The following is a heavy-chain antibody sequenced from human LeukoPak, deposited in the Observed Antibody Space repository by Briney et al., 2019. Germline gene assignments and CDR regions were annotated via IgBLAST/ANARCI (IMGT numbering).Heavy chain of an antibody. CDR3: ARGTLWFGELGWFDP. CDR2: INPNSGGT. CDR1: GYTFTGYY. Sequence: ASAKVSCKASGYTFTGYYMHWVRQAPGQGLEWMGWINPNSGGTNYAQKFQGRVTMTRDTSISTAYMELSRLRSDDTAVYYCARGTLWFGELGWFDPWGQGTLVTVSS. V-gene: IGHV1-2*02. D-gene: IGHD3-10*01. J-gene: IGHJ5*02.